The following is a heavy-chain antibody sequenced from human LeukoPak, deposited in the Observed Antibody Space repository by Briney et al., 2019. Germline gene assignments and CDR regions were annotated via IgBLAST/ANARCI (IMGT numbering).Heavy chain of an antibody. Sequence: SETLSLTCTVSGGSIGSYYWSWIRQPPGKGLEWIGYIYYSGSTNYNPSLKSRVTISVDTSKNQFSLKLSSVTAADTAVYYCARHLKMLYSSSWQDAFDIWGQGTMVTVSS. V-gene: IGHV4-59*08. CDR3: ARHLKMLYSSSWQDAFDI. D-gene: IGHD6-13*01. CDR1: GGSIGSYY. J-gene: IGHJ3*02. CDR2: IYYSGST.